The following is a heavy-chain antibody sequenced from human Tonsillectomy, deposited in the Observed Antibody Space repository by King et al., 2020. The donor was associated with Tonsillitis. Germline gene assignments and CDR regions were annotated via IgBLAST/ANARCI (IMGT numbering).Heavy chain of an antibody. CDR1: GFTFSTDG. D-gene: IGHD2-2*01. CDR3: ARDALGYCSGSTCLNWFDP. J-gene: IGHJ5*02. Sequence: VQLVESGGGAVQTGRSLRLSCAASGFTFSTDGMNWVRQAPGKGLEWLAYISVDETNEYYADSVKGRFTISRDNSKNTLYLQMNSLRPDDTAVYHCARDALGYCSGSTCLNWFDPWGQGTLVTVSS. V-gene: IGHV3-30*03. CDR2: ISVDETNE.